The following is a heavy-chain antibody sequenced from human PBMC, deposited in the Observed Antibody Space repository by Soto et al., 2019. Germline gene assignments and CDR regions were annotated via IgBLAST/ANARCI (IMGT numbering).Heavy chain of an antibody. V-gene: IGHV4-59*01. CDR1: GGSISSYY. CDR3: ARGDRRYYYYGMDV. CDR2: IYYSGST. J-gene: IGHJ6*02. Sequence: QVQLQESGPGLVKPSETLSLTCTVSGGSISSYYWSWIRQPPGKGLEWIGYIYYSGSTNYNPSLKSRVTIAVDTSKNQFSLKLSSVTAADTAVYYCARGDRRYYYYGMDVWGQGTTVTVSS.